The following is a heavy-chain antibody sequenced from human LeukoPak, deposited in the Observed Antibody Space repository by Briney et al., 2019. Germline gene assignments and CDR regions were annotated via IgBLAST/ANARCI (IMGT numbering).Heavy chain of an antibody. CDR3: AKGVLRFLEWLYPEPPFNYFDY. CDR2: ISGSGGST. D-gene: IGHD3-3*01. V-gene: IGHV3-23*01. CDR1: GFTFSSYA. Sequence: PGGSLRLSCAASGFTFSSYAMSWVRQAPGKGLEWVSAISGSGGSTYYADSVKGRFTISRDNSKNTLYLQMNSLRAEDTAVYYCAKGVLRFLEWLYPEPPFNYFDYWGQGTLVTVSS. J-gene: IGHJ4*02.